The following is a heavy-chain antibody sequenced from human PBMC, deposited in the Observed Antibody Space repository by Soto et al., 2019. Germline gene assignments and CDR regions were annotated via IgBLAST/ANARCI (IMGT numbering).Heavy chain of an antibody. CDR3: ARHIHNQGFEYYFDS. Sequence: QLQLQESGPGLVKPSETLSLTCNASGGSITSSGSAWGWIRQSPGKGLEWIGTIDDSGNIYYIPSLKSRITISVDTSKNQISLKLSSVTAADTAVYYCARHIHNQGFEYYFDSWGQGTLVTVSS. J-gene: IGHJ4*02. CDR1: GGSITSSGSA. D-gene: IGHD1-1*01. V-gene: IGHV4-39*01. CDR2: IDDSGNI.